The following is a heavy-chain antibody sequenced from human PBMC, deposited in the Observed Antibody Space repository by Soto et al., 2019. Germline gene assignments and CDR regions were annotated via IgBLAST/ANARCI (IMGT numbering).Heavy chain of an antibody. CDR1: GYNFAASW. J-gene: IGHJ4*02. D-gene: IGHD1-20*01. V-gene: IGHV5-51*01. Sequence: EVRLVQSGAEVKKPGESLKISCEGSGYNFAASWIAWLRQMPGKGPVWMGIIYPANSDTRYNPSFRGQVTISADKSINTAFLQWDSLRASDSAMYYCATSEVYSSSWSFDSWGQGTLVTVSS. CDR3: ATSEVYSSSWSFDS. CDR2: IYPANSDT.